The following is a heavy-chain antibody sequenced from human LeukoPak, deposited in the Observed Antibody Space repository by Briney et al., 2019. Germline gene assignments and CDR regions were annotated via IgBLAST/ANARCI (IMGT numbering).Heavy chain of an antibody. CDR3: ARRAYCGGDCYLDY. V-gene: IGHV5-51*01. Sequence: GESLKVSCKGSGYSFSSYWIGWVRQMPGKGLEWMGMIYPGDSDTRYSPSFQGQVTISADKSISTAYLQWSSLKASDTAMYYCARRAYCGGDCYLDYWGQGTLVTVSS. J-gene: IGHJ4*02. CDR1: GYSFSSYW. D-gene: IGHD2-21*02. CDR2: IYPGDSDT.